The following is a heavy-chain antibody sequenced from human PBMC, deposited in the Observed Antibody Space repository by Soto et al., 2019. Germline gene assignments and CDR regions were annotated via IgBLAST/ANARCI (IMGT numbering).Heavy chain of an antibody. D-gene: IGHD3-22*01. CDR1: GYTFTSYD. CDR2: MNPNSGNT. CDR3: ARVVYDSSGYYPNY. J-gene: IGHJ4*02. V-gene: IGHV1-8*01. Sequence: QVQLVQSGAEVKKPGASVKVSCKASGYTFTSYDINWVRQATGQGLECMGWMNPNSGNTGYAQKFQGRVTMTRNTSISTAYMELSSLRSEDTAVYYCARVVYDSSGYYPNYWGQGTLVTVSS.